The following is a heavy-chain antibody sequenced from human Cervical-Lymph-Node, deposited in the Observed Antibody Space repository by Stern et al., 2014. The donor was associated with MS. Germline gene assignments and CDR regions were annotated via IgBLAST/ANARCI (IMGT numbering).Heavy chain of an antibody. D-gene: IGHD3-10*01. CDR3: ARIGNYGSGSFSFDY. Sequence: QVTLRESGPVLVKPTETLTLTCTVSGFSLSNARMGVSWIRQPPGKALEWLAHVFSNDEKSYSTSLKSRLTISKDTSKSQVVLTLTNVDPVDTATYYCARIGNYGSGSFSFDYWGQGTLVTVSS. J-gene: IGHJ4*02. V-gene: IGHV2-26*01. CDR1: GFSLSNARMG. CDR2: VFSNDEK.